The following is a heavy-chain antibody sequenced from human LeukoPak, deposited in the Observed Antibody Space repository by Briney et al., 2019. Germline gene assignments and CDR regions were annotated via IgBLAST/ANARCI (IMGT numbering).Heavy chain of an antibody. J-gene: IGHJ6*03. D-gene: IGHD4-11*01. CDR2: FDPEDGET. Sequence: GASVKVSCKVSGYTLTELSMHWVRQAPGKGLEWMGGFDPEDGETIYAQKFQGRVTMTEDTSTDTAYMELSSLRSEDTAVYYCATVTTDNYYYYYMDVWGKGTTVTVSS. V-gene: IGHV1-24*01. CDR3: ATVTTDNYYYYYMDV. CDR1: GYTLTELS.